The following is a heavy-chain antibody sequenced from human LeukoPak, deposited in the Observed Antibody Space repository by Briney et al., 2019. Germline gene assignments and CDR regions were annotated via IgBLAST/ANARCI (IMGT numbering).Heavy chain of an antibody. J-gene: IGHJ6*02. Sequence: PGGSLRLSCAASGFTFSSYAMHWVRQAPGKGLEWVAVISYDGSNKYYADSVKGRFTISRDNSKNTLYLQTNSLRAEDTAVYYCAKVGYYGMDVWGQGTTVTVSS. CDR1: GFTFSSYA. CDR2: ISYDGSNK. CDR3: AKVGYYGMDV. V-gene: IGHV3-30-3*01.